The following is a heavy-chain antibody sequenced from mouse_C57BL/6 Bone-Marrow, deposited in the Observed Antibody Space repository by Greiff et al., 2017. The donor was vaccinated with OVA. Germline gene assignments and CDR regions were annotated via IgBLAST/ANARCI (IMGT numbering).Heavy chain of an antibody. CDR2: INPYNGDT. D-gene: IGHD2-2*01. CDR3: ARGVTTKKVAWFAY. J-gene: IGHJ3*01. V-gene: IGHV1-20*01. Sequence: LVKPGDSVQISCKASGYSFTGYFMNWVMQSHGKSLEWIGRINPYNGDTFYNQKFKGKATLTVDKSSSTAHMELRSLTSEDSAVYYCARGVTTKKVAWFAYWGQGTLVTVSA. CDR1: GYSFTGYF.